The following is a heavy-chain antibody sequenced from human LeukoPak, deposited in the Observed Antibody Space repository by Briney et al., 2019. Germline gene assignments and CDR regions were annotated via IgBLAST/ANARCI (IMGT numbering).Heavy chain of an antibody. Sequence: SETLSLTCTVSGGSISGSSYFWAWIRQPPGKGLEWIGNILHTGSTYYNPSLKSRVTISVDTSKKQFSLELSSVTAADTAVYYCARTGYCSSTASCYVPFDCWGQGTLVTVSS. CDR3: ARTGYCSSTASCYVPFDC. CDR1: GGSISGSSYF. V-gene: IGHV4-39*01. J-gene: IGHJ4*02. D-gene: IGHD2-2*01. CDR2: ILHTGST.